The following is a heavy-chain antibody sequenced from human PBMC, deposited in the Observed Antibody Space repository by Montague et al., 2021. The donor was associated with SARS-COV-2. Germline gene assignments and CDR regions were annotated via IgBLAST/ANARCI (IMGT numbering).Heavy chain of an antibody. CDR2: IYYSGST. D-gene: IGHD3-22*01. J-gene: IGHJ4*02. CDR3: ARATLGITMIVVVMTAIDYYFDY. CDR1: GGSISSYY. V-gene: IGHV4-59*12. Sequence: SETLSLTCTVSGGSISSYYWSWIRQPPGKGLEWIGYIYYSGSTNYNPSLKSRVTISVDTSKNQFSLKLSSVTAAGTAVYYCARATLGITMIVVVMTAIDYYFDYWGQGNLVTVSS.